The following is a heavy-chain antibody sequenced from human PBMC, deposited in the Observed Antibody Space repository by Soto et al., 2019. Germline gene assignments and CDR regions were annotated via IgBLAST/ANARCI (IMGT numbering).Heavy chain of an antibody. J-gene: IGHJ4*02. CDR2: ISYDGSNK. CDR1: GLTFSSYA. D-gene: IGHD1-1*01. V-gene: IGHV3-30-3*01. Sequence: QVQLVESGGGVVQPGRSLRLSCAASGLTFSSYAMHWVRQAPGKGLGWVAVISYDGSNKYYADSVKGRFTISRDNSKNTLYLQMNSLRAEDTAVYYCARELERTFDYWGQGTLVTVSS. CDR3: ARELERTFDY.